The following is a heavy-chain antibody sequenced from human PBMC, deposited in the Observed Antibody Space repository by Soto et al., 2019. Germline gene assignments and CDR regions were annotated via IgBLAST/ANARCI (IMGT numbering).Heavy chain of an antibody. J-gene: IGHJ6*03. CDR1: GFTFSNAW. CDR3: TSAREAPGNYYYYMDV. D-gene: IGHD1-26*01. V-gene: IGHV3-15*01. Sequence: GGSLRLSCAASGFTFSNAWMSWVRQAPGKGLEWVGRIKSKTDGGTTDYAAPVKGRFTISRDDSKNTLYLQMNSLKTEDTAVYYCTSAREAPGNYYYYMDVWGKGTTVTVSS. CDR2: IKSKTDGGTT.